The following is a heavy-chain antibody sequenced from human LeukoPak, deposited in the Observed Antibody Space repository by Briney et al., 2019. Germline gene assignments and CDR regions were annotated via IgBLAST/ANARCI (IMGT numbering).Heavy chain of an antibody. Sequence: GGSLRLSCAESGFTFSSYGMHWVRQAPGKGLEWVAVIWYDGSNKYYADSVKGRFTISRDNSKNTLYLQMNSLRAEDTAVYYCAKPAPSGGYPDYWGQGTLVTVSS. D-gene: IGHD2-15*01. V-gene: IGHV3-33*06. CDR1: GFTFSSYG. J-gene: IGHJ4*02. CDR3: AKPAPSGGYPDY. CDR2: IWYDGSNK.